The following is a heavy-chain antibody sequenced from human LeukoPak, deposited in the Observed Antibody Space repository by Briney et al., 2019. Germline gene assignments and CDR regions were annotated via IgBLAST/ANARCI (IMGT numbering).Heavy chain of an antibody. CDR3: ASLSPYYYDSSGYDH. V-gene: IGHV4-39*01. Sequence: SETLSLTCTVSGGSISSSSYYWGWIRQPPGKGLEWIGSIYYSGSTYYNPSLKSRVTISVDTSKNQFSLKLSSVTAADTAVYYCASLSPYYYDSSGYDHWGQGTLVTVSS. CDR1: GGSISSSSYY. D-gene: IGHD3-22*01. J-gene: IGHJ4*02. CDR2: IYYSGST.